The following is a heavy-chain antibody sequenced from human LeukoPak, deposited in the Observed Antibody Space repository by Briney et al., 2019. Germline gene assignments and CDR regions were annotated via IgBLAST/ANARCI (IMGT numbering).Heavy chain of an antibody. CDR1: GYTFTSYY. Sequence: ASVKVSCKASGYTFTSYYMHWVRQAPGQGLEWMGWISAYNGNTNYAQKLQGRVTMTTDTSTSTAYMELRSLRSDDTAVYYCARNDLYYYDSSGFFDYWGQGTLVTVSS. J-gene: IGHJ4*02. CDR3: ARNDLYYYDSSGFFDY. D-gene: IGHD3-22*01. V-gene: IGHV1-18*04. CDR2: ISAYNGNT.